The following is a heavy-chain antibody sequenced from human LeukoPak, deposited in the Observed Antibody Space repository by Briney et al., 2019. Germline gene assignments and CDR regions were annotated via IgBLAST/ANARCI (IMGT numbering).Heavy chain of an antibody. D-gene: IGHD2-21*02. CDR2: ISAGGSTI. CDR1: GFTFSDYY. V-gene: IGHV3-11*04. Sequence: GGSLRLSCAASGFTFSDYYMAWIRQAPGKGLEYISHISAGGSTIHYGDSVKGRFTIFRDDARNSVYLQMTSLRAEDTATYFCARDCGGHCYSGFDYWGQGALVTVSS. CDR3: ARDCGGHCYSGFDY. J-gene: IGHJ4*02.